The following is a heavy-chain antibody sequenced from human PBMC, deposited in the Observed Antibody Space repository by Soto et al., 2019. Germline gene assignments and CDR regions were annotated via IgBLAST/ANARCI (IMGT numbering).Heavy chain of an antibody. CDR1: GGSISSGGFF. CDR2: IYYTGGT. D-gene: IGHD2-2*01. Sequence: PSETLSLTCNVSGGSISSGGFFWNLIRQHPGKGLEWIGYIYYTGGTDYNPSLKSRVTISRDTSKNHLSLILGSVTAADTAMYYCARSTVPDFDYWGQGTPVTVSS. CDR3: ARSTVPDFDY. J-gene: IGHJ4*02. V-gene: IGHV4-31*03.